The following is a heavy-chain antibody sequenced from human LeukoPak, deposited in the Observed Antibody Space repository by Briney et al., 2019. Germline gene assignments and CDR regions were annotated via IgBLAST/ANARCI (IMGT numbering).Heavy chain of an antibody. CDR2: IIPLFGSV. J-gene: IGHJ5*02. D-gene: IGHD1-26*01. Sequence: ASVKVSCKASGYTFTGYYMHWVRQAPGQGLEWMGGIIPLFGSVHYAQKFQGRVTMTRDMSTSTDYMELSSLRSEDTAIYYCARDNSVGDNAWWFDPWGQGTLVTVSS. V-gene: IGHV1-2*02. CDR1: GYTFTGYY. CDR3: ARDNSVGDNAWWFDP.